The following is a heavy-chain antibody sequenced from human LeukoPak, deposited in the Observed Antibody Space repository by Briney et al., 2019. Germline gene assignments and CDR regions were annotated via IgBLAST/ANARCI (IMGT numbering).Heavy chain of an antibody. J-gene: IGHJ6*02. CDR2: IGGSDGGT. Sequence: GGSLRLSCAASGFTFSNYNMAWVRQAPGKGLEWVSAIGGSDGGTHYADSVRGRFTISRDNSKNTMYLQMNSLRAEDTAVYYCARDDSNLNYYDFWSGYYQTYYYYGMDVWGQGTTVTVSS. CDR3: ARDDSNLNYYDFWSGYYQTYYYYGMDV. CDR1: GFTFSNYN. V-gene: IGHV3-23*01. D-gene: IGHD3-3*01.